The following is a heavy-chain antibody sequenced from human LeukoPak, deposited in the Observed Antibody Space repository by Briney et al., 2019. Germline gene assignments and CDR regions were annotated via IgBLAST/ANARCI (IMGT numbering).Heavy chain of an antibody. CDR2: IYPGDSDT. CDR1: GYSFTSYW. D-gene: IGHD5-18*01. V-gene: IGHV5-51*01. J-gene: IGHJ4*02. CDR3: ARQRYSYGRVEFAY. Sequence: GESLKISCKGSGYSFTSYWIGWVRQMPGKGLEGMGIIYPGDSDTRYSPSFQGQVTISADKSISTAYLQWSSLKASDTALYYCARQRYSYGRVEFAYWGQGTLVTVSS.